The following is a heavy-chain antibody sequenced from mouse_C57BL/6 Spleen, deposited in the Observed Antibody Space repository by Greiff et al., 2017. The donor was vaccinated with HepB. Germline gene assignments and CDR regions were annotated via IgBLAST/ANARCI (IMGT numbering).Heavy chain of an antibody. Sequence: GPGMVKPSQSLSLTCTVTGYSITSGYDWHWIRHFPGNKLEWMGYISYSGSTNYNPSLKSRISITHDTSKNHFFLKLNSVTTEDTATYYCARGSPYYAMDYWGQGTSVTVSS. CDR2: ISYSGST. CDR1: GYSITSGYD. J-gene: IGHJ4*01. V-gene: IGHV3-1*01. CDR3: ARGSPYYAMDY. D-gene: IGHD3-1*01.